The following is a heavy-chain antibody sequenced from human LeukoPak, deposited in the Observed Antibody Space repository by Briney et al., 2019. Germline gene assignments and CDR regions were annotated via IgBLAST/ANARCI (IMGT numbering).Heavy chain of an antibody. J-gene: IGHJ5*02. CDR3: VRIPNSANFPNWFDP. V-gene: IGHV3-21*01. Sequence: GGSLRLSCAASGFTFSSYSMNWVRQAPGKGLEWVSSISSSSSYIYYADSVKGRFTISRDNAKNSLYLQMNSLRAEDTAVYYCVRIPNSANFPNWFDPWGQGTLVTVSS. CDR1: GFTFSSYS. D-gene: IGHD2/OR15-2a*01. CDR2: ISSSSSYI.